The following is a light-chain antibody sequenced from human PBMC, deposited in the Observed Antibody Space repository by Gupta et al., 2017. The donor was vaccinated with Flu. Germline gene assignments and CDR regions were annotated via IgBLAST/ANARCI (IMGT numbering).Light chain of an antibody. V-gene: IGKV1-5*03. CDR3: QQNYTYSKA. CDR2: KAS. Sequence: DIQMTQSPSTLSASVGDRVTITCRASQSISSWLAWYQQKPGKAPKLLIYKASSLESGVPSRFSGSGSGSEFTLTISSLQPEDFATYYCQQNYTYSKAFGHGTKVDIK. J-gene: IGKJ3*01. CDR1: QSISSW.